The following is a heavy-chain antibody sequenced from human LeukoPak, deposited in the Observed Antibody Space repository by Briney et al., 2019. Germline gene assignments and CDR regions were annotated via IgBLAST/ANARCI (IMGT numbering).Heavy chain of an antibody. CDR1: DDSITMYY. CDR3: ASCGGDCSY. D-gene: IGHD2-21*02. J-gene: IGHJ4*02. Sequence: PSETLSLTCSVSDDSITMYYWTWIRQPPGKGLEWVSVIYSGGSTYYADSVKGRFTISRDNSKNTLYLQMNSLRAEDTAVYYCASCGGDCSYWGQGTLVTVSS. V-gene: IGHV3-53*01. CDR2: IYSGGST.